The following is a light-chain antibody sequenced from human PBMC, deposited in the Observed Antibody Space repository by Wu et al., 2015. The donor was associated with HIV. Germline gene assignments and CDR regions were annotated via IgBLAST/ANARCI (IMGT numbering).Light chain of an antibody. J-gene: IGKJ1*01. V-gene: IGKV3-15*01. CDR1: QSVSSN. CDR3: QQYDNWPQT. Sequence: EIAMTQSPATLSVSPGERVIFSCRASQSVSSNLAWYQQKPGQAPRLLIYGASTRATGIPARFSGSGSGTEFSLTISSLQSEDFAVYYCQQYDNWPQTFGRGTKVEIK. CDR2: GAS.